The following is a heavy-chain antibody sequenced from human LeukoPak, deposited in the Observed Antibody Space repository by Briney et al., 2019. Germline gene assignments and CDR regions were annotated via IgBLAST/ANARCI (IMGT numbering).Heavy chain of an antibody. CDR3: ARSDKFDP. V-gene: IGHV3-74*03. J-gene: IGHJ5*02. CDR1: GFPFNNYW. Sequence: GGSLRLSCAVSGFPFNNYWMHWVRQAPGEGLVWVSHINSEGSSTTYADSVKGRFTISRDNAKNTLYLQMNSLRAEDTAVYYCARSDKFDPWGQGTLVTVSS. CDR2: INSEGSST.